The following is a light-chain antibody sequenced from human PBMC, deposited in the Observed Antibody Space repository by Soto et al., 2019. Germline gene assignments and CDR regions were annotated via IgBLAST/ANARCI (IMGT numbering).Light chain of an antibody. V-gene: IGKV3-11*01. Sequence: EIVLTQSPATLSLSPGERATLSCRARQSISSHLAWYQQKPGQAPRLLMYDASNRATGIPARFSGSGSGTDFTLTISSLDPEDFAVYYCQQRPNWPLTFGGGTKVEIK. CDR1: QSISSH. CDR2: DAS. J-gene: IGKJ4*01. CDR3: QQRPNWPLT.